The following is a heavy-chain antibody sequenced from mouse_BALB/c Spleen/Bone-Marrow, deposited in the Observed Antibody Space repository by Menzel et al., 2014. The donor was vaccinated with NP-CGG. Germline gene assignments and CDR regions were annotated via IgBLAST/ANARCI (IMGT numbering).Heavy chain of an antibody. CDR2: IYWDDDK. Sequence: QVTLKECGPGILQPSQTLSLTCSFSGFSLSTSGMGVSWIRQPSGKGLEWLAHIYWDDDKRYNPSLKSRLTISKDTSRNQVFLKITSVDTADTATYYCARRGVYYDYDWFAYWGQGTLATVSA. D-gene: IGHD2-4*01. CDR1: GFSLSTSGMG. J-gene: IGHJ3*01. V-gene: IGHV8-12*01. CDR3: ARRGVYYDYDWFAY.